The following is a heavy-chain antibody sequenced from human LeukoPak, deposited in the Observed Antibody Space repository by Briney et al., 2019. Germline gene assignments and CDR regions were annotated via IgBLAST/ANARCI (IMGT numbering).Heavy chain of an antibody. J-gene: IGHJ6*03. CDR2: INPNSGGT. D-gene: IGHD3-3*01. V-gene: IGHV1-2*02. Sequence: ASVKVSCKTSGYTFTDYYMHWVRQAPGQGLEWMGWINPNSGGTNYAQKFQGRVTMTRDTSISTAYMELSRLTSDDTAVYYCARGGEGVVGVVITPWYMDVWGKGTTVTVSS. CDR1: GYTFTDYY. CDR3: ARGGEGVVGVVITPWYMDV.